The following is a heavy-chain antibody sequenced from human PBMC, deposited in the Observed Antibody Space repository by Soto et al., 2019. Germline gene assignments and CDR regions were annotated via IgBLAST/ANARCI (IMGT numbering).Heavy chain of an antibody. CDR2: ISAYNGNT. CDR3: ARDPSSSWYSNWFDP. J-gene: IGHJ5*02. CDR1: GYTFTSYG. D-gene: IGHD6-13*01. Sequence: ASVKVSGTASGYTFTSYGISCVRQAPGQGLEWMGWISAYNGNTNYAQKLQGRVTMTTDTSTSTAYMELRSLRSDDTAVYYCARDPSSSWYSNWFDPWGQGTLVTVSS. V-gene: IGHV1-18*01.